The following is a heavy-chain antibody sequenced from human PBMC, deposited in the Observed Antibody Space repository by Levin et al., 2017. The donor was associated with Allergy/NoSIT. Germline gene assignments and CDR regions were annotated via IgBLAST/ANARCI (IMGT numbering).Heavy chain of an antibody. J-gene: IGHJ5*02. CDR1: GFTFYNLA. Sequence: GESLKISCAASGFTFYNLAMSWVRQAPGKGLEWVSSIGNSGDTTYYANSVRGRFTISRDNSRNTLYLQMNSLRAEDTAVYYCAKPPYSNSFYAWGQGTLVTVSS. V-gene: IGHV3-23*01. D-gene: IGHD1-26*01. CDR3: AKPPYSNSFYA. CDR2: IGNSGDTT.